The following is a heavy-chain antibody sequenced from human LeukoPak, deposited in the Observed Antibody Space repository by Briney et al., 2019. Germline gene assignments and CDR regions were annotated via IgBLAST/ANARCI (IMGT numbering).Heavy chain of an antibody. V-gene: IGHV4-61*01. CDR1: GGSISSSSYY. CDR2: IYYSGST. J-gene: IGHJ5*02. D-gene: IGHD4-17*01. CDR3: ARWDYGGFDP. Sequence: PSETLSLTCTVSGGSISSSSYYWSWIRQPPGKGLEWIGYIYYSGSTNYNPSLKSRVTISVDTSKNQFSLKLSSVTAADTAVYYCARWDYGGFDPWGQGTLVTVSS.